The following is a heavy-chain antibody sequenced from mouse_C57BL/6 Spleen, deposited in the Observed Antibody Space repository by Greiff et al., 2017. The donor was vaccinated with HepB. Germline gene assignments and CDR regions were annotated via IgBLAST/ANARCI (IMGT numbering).Heavy chain of an antibody. CDR1: GYTFTDYN. Sequence: VQLQQSGPELVKPGASVKIPCKASGYTFTDYNMDWVKQSHGKSLEWIGDINPNNGGTIYNQKFKGKATLTVDKSSSTAYMELRSLTSEDTAVYYCARREVFSYAMDYWGQGTSVTVSS. V-gene: IGHV1-18*01. CDR2: INPNNGGT. CDR3: ARREVFSYAMDY. J-gene: IGHJ4*01.